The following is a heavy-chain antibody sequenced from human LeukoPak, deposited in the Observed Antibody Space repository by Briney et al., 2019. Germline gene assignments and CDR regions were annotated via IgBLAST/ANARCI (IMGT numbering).Heavy chain of an antibody. CDR3: ARGYFDSRGYSNPFDM. V-gene: IGHV4-31*03. CDR1: GGSISRGGYY. CDR2: MYYSGST. J-gene: IGHJ3*02. D-gene: IGHD3-22*01. Sequence: SETLSLTCTVSGGSISRGGYYWSWIRQHPWRGLEWIGYMYYSGSTYYNPSLKSRVTISVDTSKNQFSLKLSSVTAAGTAVYYCARGYFDSRGYSNPFDMWGQGTMVTVSS.